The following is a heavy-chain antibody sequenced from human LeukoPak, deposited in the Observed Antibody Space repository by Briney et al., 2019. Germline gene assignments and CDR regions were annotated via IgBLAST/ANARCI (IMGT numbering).Heavy chain of an antibody. CDR2: INPNGGTT. V-gene: IGHV1-46*01. Sequence: ASVKVSCKASGYTFITYYIHWVQQAPGQGLEWMGIINPNGGTTSYAQKFQGRVTMTRDTSTSTVYMELSSLRSGDTAMYYCARESPPNWFDPWGQGTLVTVSS. CDR3: ARESPPNWFDP. J-gene: IGHJ5*02. CDR1: GYTFITYY.